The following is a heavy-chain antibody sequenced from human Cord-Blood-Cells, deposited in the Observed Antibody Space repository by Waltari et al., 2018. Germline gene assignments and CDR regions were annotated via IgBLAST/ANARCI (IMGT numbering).Heavy chain of an antibody. Sequence: EVQLLESGGGLVQPGGSLRLSCAASGFTFRSYDMCWVRQSPGKGLEWVSAISGSGGSTYYADSVKGRFTISRDNSKNTLYLQMNSLRAEDTAVYYCAKGPKGGDYWGQGTLVTVSS. V-gene: IGHV3-23*01. CDR1: GFTFRSYD. D-gene: IGHD2-15*01. CDR3: AKGPKGGDY. CDR2: ISGSGGST. J-gene: IGHJ4*02.